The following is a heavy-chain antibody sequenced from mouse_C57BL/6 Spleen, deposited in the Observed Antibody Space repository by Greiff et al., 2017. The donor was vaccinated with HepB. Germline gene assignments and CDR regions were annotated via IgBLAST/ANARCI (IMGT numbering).Heavy chain of an antibody. CDR1: GYAFSSSW. D-gene: IGHD2-4*01. CDR3: ANPYDYEAWFAY. Sequence: QVQLQQSGPELVKPGASVKISCKASGYAFSSSWMNWVKQRPGKGLEWIGRIYPGDGDTNYNGKFKGKATLTADKSSSTAYMQLSSLTSEDSAVYFCANPYDYEAWFAYWGQGTLVTVSA. J-gene: IGHJ3*01. V-gene: IGHV1-82*01. CDR2: IYPGDGDT.